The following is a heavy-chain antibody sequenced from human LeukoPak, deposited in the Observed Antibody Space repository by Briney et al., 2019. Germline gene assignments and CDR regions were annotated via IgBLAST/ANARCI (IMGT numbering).Heavy chain of an antibody. CDR3: ARRHHYSYFMDV. CDR1: AGSISSYY. J-gene: IGHJ6*03. Sequence: PSETLSLTCTVSAGSISSYYWTWIRQPPGKGLEWIGYIFPSGSAYYSPSLKTRVTISVDTSKNQFSLKLTSVTAADTAVYYCARRHHYSYFMDVWGKGTTVTVSS. V-gene: IGHV4-4*09. CDR2: IFPSGSA.